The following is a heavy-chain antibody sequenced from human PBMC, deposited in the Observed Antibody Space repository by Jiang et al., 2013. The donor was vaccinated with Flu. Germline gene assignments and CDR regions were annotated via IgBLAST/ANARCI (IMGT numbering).Heavy chain of an antibody. CDR1: GGAFNNYG. J-gene: IGHJ4*02. V-gene: IGHV1-69*01. CDR3: ARDSENRAFRNYDFWTGSTYLAY. CDR2: IIPMYGTT. Sequence: GAEVKKPGSSVKVSCRASGGAFNNYGITWVRQAPGQGLEWVGGIIPMYGTTNFAQKFQGRVTITADESTSTAYMELRALRSEDTAMYYCARDSENRAFRNYDFWTGSTYLAYWGQGTLVTVSS. D-gene: IGHD3-3*01.